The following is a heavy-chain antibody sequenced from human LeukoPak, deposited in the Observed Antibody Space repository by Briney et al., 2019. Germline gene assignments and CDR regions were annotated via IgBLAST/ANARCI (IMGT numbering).Heavy chain of an antibody. D-gene: IGHD1-1*01. CDR2: IRYDGSEK. Sequence: GGSLRLSCEASGFIFNNYWMSWVRQAPGKGLEWVAHIRYDGSEKYYVDSVKGRFTISRDNAKNSLYLQMNSLTGEDTAVYYCAKWGIGNNWDIDDHWGQGTLVTVSS. CDR3: AKWGIGNNWDIDDH. J-gene: IGHJ4*02. CDR1: GFIFNNYW. V-gene: IGHV3-7*01.